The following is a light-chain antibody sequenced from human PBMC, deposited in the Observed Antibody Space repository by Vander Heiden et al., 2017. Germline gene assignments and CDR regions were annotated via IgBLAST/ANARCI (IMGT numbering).Light chain of an antibody. CDR3: QRAGSSFT. CDR2: GTS. Sequence: EVVLTPSPGTLPLSPGERATPSCRASQSVGSSSLAWYQQRPGQAPRLLIYGTSSRATGIPDRFSGSGSGTDFTLSITRLEPEDFADYYCQRAGSSFTFGPGTTVDI. V-gene: IGKV3-20*01. J-gene: IGKJ3*01. CDR1: QSVGSSS.